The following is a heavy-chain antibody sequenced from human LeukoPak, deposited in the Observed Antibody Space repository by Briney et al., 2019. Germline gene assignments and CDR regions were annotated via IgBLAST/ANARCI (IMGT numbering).Heavy chain of an antibody. Sequence: GGSLRLSCAASGFTFTNYCMTWVRQAPGKGLEWVTNIHKAGSESYYVDSVKGRFAISRDNAKNSLYLQLSSLRVEDTAVYYCARVGAWELQRVFEYWGQGTLVTVSS. J-gene: IGHJ4*02. D-gene: IGHD1-26*01. V-gene: IGHV3-7*01. CDR1: GFTFTNYC. CDR3: ARVGAWELQRVFEY. CDR2: IHKAGSES.